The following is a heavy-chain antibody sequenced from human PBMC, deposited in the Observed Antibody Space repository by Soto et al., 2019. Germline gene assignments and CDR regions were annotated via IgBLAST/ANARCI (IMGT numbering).Heavy chain of an antibody. CDR2: IWYDGSNK. J-gene: IGHJ5*02. D-gene: IGHD3-3*02. V-gene: IGHV3-33*01. CDR1: GFPFSSYG. Sequence: GGSLRLSCAASGFPFSSYGLHRVRQAPGKGLEWVAVIWYDGSNKYYADSVKGRFTISRDNSKNTLYLQMNSLRAEDTAVYYCARDTNQYIFGWFDPWGQGTLVTVSS. CDR3: ARDTNQYIFGWFDP.